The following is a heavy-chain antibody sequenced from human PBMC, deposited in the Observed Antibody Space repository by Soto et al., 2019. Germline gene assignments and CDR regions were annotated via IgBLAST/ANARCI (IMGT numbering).Heavy chain of an antibody. D-gene: IGHD1-1*01. CDR3: ARGTWNDEYYYYYGMDV. Sequence: ASVKVSCKASGGTFSSYAISWVRQAPGQGLEWMGGIIPIFGTANYAQKFQGRVTITADESTSTAYMELSSLRSEDTAVYYCARGTWNDEYYYYYGMDVWGQGTTVTVSS. J-gene: IGHJ6*02. V-gene: IGHV1-69*13. CDR1: GGTFSSYA. CDR2: IIPIFGTA.